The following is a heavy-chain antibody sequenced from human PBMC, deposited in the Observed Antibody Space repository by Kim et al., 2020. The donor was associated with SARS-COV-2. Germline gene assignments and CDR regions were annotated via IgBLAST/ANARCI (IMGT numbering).Heavy chain of an antibody. J-gene: IGHJ4*02. D-gene: IGHD2-21*02. CDR3: ARDSSVVGTAMADY. V-gene: IGHV1-46*01. Sequence: QEFQGRDTMTRDTATSTVYMELSSLRSEDTAVYYCARDSSVVGTAMADYWGQGTLVTVSS.